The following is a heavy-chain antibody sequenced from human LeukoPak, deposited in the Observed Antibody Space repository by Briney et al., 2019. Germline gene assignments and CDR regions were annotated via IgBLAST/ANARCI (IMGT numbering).Heavy chain of an antibody. J-gene: IGHJ4*02. D-gene: IGHD3-9*01. V-gene: IGHV4-34*01. CDR2: INHSGST. CDR1: GGSFSGYY. CDR3: ARVKGYFDWLFYFDY. Sequence: SETLSLTCAVYGGSFSGYYWSWIRQPPGKGLEWIGEINHSGSTNYNPSLKSRVTISVDTSKNQFSLKLSSVTAADTAVYYCARVKGYFDWLFYFDYWGQGTLVTVSS.